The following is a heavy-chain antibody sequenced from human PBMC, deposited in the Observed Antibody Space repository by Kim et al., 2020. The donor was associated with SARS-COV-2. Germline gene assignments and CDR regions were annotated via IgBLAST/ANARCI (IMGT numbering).Heavy chain of an antibody. J-gene: IGHJ6*01. CDR2: IIPILGIA. V-gene: IGHV1-69*04. CDR3: ASHMQKESRGYYYGYHCYY. D-gene: IGHD3-22*01. Sequence: SVKVSCKASGDTFTTYAISWVRQAPGQGLEWMGRIIPILGIANYAQKFQGRVTITADKSTSTAYMELSSLRSEDTAVYYCASHMQKESRGYYYGYHCYY. CDR1: GDTFTTYA.